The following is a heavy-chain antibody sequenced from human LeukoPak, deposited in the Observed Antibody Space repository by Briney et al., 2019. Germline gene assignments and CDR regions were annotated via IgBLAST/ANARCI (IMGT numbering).Heavy chain of an antibody. V-gene: IGHV3-23*01. Sequence: GGSLRLFCAASGFTFSNCAMSWVRQAPGKGLEWVSSFSGNGGATYYADSVKGRFTISRDNSKNMLYLQMNSLRAEDTAVYYCTTLLTMIHWGQGTLVTVSS. CDR2: FSGNGGAT. CDR3: TTLLTMIH. J-gene: IGHJ4*02. D-gene: IGHD3-22*01. CDR1: GFTFSNCA.